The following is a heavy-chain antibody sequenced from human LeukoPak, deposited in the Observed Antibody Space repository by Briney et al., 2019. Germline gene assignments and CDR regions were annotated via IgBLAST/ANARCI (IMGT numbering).Heavy chain of an antibody. CDR1: GGSVSSGDYY. CDR2: IYYSGST. V-gene: IGHV4-30-4*01. J-gene: IGHJ3*02. CDR3: ARDLDYGDSRDAFDI. D-gene: IGHD4-17*01. Sequence: SQTLSLTCTVSGGSVSSGDYYWSWIRQPPGKGLEWIGYIYYSGSTYYNPSLKSRVTISVDTSKNQFSLKLSSVTAADTAVYYCARDLDYGDSRDAFDIWGQGTMVTVSS.